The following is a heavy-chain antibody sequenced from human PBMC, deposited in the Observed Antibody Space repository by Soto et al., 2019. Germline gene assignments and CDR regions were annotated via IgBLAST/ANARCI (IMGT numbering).Heavy chain of an antibody. CDR3: ARDRAAVAGPSGWFDP. Sequence: QVQLVQSGAEVRKPGASVKVSCKTSGYSFTTFGINWVRQAPGQGLEWMGWVGGDNGDRNYAQEFKGRVTMTTDTXTXXAYMERASLGSDDTAVYYCARDRAAVAGPSGWFDPWGQGTLVSVSS. D-gene: IGHD6-19*01. CDR1: GYSFTTFG. V-gene: IGHV1-18*01. CDR2: VGGDNGDR. J-gene: IGHJ5*02.